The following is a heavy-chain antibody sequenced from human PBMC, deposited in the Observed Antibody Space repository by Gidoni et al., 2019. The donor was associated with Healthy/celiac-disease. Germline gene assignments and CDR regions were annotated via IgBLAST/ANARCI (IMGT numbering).Heavy chain of an antibody. D-gene: IGHD3-22*01. Sequence: EVQLVQSGAEVKKPGESLRNSCKGSGYSFTSYWISWVRQMPGKGLEWMGRIDPSDSYTNYSPSFQGHVTISADKSSSTAYLQWSSLKASDTAMYYCASHYYDSSGYHSLDYWGQGTLVTVSS. J-gene: IGHJ4*02. CDR1: GYSFTSYW. CDR2: IDPSDSYT. CDR3: ASHYYDSSGYHSLDY. V-gene: IGHV5-10-1*03.